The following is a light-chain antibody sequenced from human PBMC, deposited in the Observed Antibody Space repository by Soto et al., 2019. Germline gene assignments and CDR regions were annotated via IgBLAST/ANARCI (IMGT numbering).Light chain of an antibody. CDR1: SSDIGAYNY. V-gene: IGLV2-14*01. J-gene: IGLJ2*01. CDR3: SSYTSRNTVI. CDR2: EVR. Sequence: QSVLTQPASVSGSPGQSITISCTGTSSDIGAYNYVSWYQQHPGKAPKLMIYEVRKRPSGVSSRLSGSKSANTASLTISGLQSEDEAHYYCSSYTSRNTVIFGGGTKVTVL.